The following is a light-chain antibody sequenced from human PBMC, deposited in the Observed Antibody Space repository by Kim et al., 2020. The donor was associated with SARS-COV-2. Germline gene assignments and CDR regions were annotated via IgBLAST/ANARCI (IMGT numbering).Light chain of an antibody. CDR3: QQRSSWPLT. V-gene: IGKV3-11*01. CDR1: QSVSPY. Sequence: FLPGERASRSRRASQSVSPYLAWYQQRSGQAPRVLIYDASNRATGIPARFSGSGSVTDFTLTISSLQPEDFAVYYCQQRSSWPLTCGGGTKVDIK. J-gene: IGKJ4*01. CDR2: DAS.